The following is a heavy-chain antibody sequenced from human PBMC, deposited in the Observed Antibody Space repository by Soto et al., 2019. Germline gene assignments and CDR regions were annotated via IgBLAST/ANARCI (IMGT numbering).Heavy chain of an antibody. D-gene: IGHD3-10*01. CDR1: GGSISSYY. CDR2: IYYSGST. J-gene: IGHJ4*02. V-gene: IGHV4-59*08. Sequence: PSETLSLTCTVSGGSISSYYWSWIRQPPGKGLEWIGYIYYSGSTNYNPSLKSRVTISVDTSKNQFSLKLSSVTAADTAVYYCARSSYYGSALDYWGQGTLVTVS. CDR3: ARSSYYGSALDY.